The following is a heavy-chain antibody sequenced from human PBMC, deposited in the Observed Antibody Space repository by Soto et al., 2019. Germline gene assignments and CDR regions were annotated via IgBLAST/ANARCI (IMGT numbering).Heavy chain of an antibody. CDR2: IIPILGIA. V-gene: IGHV1-69*02. D-gene: IGHD3-22*01. J-gene: IGHJ5*02. CDR1: GGTFSSYT. CDR3: ARGTYYYDSSGYFVLNWFDP. Sequence: ASVKVSCKASGGTFSSYTISWVRQAPGQGLEWMGRIIPILGIANYAQKFQGRVTITADKSTSTAYMELSSLRSEDTAVYYCARGTYYYDSSGYFVLNWFDPWGQGTLVTVSS.